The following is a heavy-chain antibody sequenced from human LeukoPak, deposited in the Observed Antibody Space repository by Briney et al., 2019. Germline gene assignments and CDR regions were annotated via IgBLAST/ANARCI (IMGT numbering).Heavy chain of an antibody. V-gene: IGHV4-59*08. CDR1: GGSISSYY. Sequence: PSETLSLTCTVSGGSISSYYWSWIRQPPGKGLEWIGYIYYSGSTNYNPSLKSRVTISVDTSKNHFSLKLTSVTAADTAVYYCARGANNWFDPWGQGTLVTVSS. CDR2: IYYSGST. CDR3: ARGANNWFDP. J-gene: IGHJ5*02.